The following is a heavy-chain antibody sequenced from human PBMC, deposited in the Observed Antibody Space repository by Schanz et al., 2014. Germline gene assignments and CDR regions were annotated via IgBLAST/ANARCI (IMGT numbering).Heavy chain of an antibody. CDR2: ISSSSSTI. D-gene: IGHD6-13*01. Sequence: EVQLVESGGDLVQPGGSLRLSCSASGFTFSTFAMHWVRQAPGKGLEWVAYISSSSSTIHYADSVKGRFTISRDNAKRSLFLQMNSLRVEDTAVYFCVSQTGSPNYWGQGTLVTVSS. J-gene: IGHJ4*02. V-gene: IGHV3-48*04. CDR1: GFTFSTFA. CDR3: VSQTGSPNY.